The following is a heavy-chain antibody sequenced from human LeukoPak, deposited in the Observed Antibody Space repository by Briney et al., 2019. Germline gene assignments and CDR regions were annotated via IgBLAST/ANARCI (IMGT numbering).Heavy chain of an antibody. CDR3: PSLRGSDN. CDR1: GFTVSSNG. J-gene: IGHJ1*01. CDR2: ISSSGNTI. D-gene: IGHD5/OR15-5a*01. V-gene: IGHV3-48*03. Sequence: GGSLRLSCAASGFTVSSNGMNWVRQAPGKGLEWVSYISSSGNTIFYADSVKGRFAISRDNAKNSLYLQMNSLRAEDTAVYYCPSLRGSDNWGEITVDSVSS.